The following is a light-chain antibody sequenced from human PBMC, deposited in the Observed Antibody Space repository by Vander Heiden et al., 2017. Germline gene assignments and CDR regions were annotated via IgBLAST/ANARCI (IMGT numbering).Light chain of an antibody. CDR1: QDTRKY. V-gene: IGKV1-33*01. CDR2: DAS. J-gene: IGKJ2*01. Sequence: DIQMTQSPSSLSASVGDRVTITCQASQDTRKYLNWYQQKPGKAPKLLIYDASNLEAGVPSRFSGSGSGTYFTITISSLQPEDVATYYCQQYDNVSPYKYTFGQGTKLEIK. CDR3: QQYDNVSPYKYT.